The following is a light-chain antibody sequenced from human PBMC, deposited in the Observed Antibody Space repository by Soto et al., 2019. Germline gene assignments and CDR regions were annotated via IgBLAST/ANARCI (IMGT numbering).Light chain of an antibody. CDR1: SSDVGGYNY. CDR2: EVS. V-gene: IGLV2-14*01. CDR3: SSYTSSSTPCV. Sequence: QSALTQPASVSGSPGQSITISCTGTSSDVGGYNYVSWYQQHPGKAPKLMIYEVSNRPSGVSNRFSGSKSGNTASLTTSGLPDEDEADYYCSSYTSSSTPCVFGTGTKLTVL. J-gene: IGLJ1*01.